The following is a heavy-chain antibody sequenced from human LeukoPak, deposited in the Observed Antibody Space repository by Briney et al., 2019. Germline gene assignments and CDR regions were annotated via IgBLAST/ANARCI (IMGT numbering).Heavy chain of an antibody. J-gene: IGHJ5*02. CDR3: ARGAVPYFNWFDP. Sequence: SETLSLTCTVSGGSISSGDYYWSWIRQPPGKGLEWIGYIYYSGSTYYNPSLKSRVTISVDTSKNQFSLKLSSVTAADTAVYYCARGAVPYFNWFDPWGQGTLVTVSS. D-gene: IGHD2/OR15-2a*01. V-gene: IGHV4-30-4*01. CDR1: GGSISSGDYY. CDR2: IYYSGST.